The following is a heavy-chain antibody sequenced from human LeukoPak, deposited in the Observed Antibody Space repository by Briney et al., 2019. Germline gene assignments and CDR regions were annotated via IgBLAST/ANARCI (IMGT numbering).Heavy chain of an antibody. V-gene: IGHV4-59*01. J-gene: IGHJ5*02. Sequence: SETLSLTCTVSGGSISSYYWSWIRQPPGKGLEWIGYIYYSGSTNYNPSLKSRVTISVDTSKNQFSLKLSSVTAADTAVYYCARGLFKKSIAAAGTGGWFDPWGQGTLVTVSS. CDR2: IYYSGST. CDR3: ARGLFKKSIAAAGTGGWFDP. CDR1: GGSISSYY. D-gene: IGHD6-13*01.